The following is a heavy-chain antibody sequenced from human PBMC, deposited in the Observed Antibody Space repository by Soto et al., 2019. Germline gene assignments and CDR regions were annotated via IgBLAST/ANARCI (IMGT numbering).Heavy chain of an antibody. CDR1: GFTFSSYG. CDR3: AQDTYFHDSSGYYVFDY. Sequence: GGSLRLSCAASGFTFSSYGMHWVRQAPGKGLEWVVGISYDGSNKNYGDSAKGRFTISRDNSKNTLYLQMDSLRDEDTAVYYCAQDTYFHDSSGYYVFDYWGQGTLVTVSS. V-gene: IGHV3-30*18. D-gene: IGHD3-22*01. CDR2: ISYDGSNK. J-gene: IGHJ4*02.